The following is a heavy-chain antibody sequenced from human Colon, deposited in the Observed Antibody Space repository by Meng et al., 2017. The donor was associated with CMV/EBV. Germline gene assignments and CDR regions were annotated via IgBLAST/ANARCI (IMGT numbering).Heavy chain of an antibody. CDR2: IYYSGST. CDR3: VRDHTYDRKIY. D-gene: IGHD2-8*01. V-gene: IGHV4-39*07. Sequence: QLELPEAGPGLVKPSETLSLTCTGSGGSISSSMYYWGWFRQFPRKGLEWIGSIYYSGSTFYNPSLKSRVTVSIDTSRNQFSLKLNSVTAADTAVYYCVRDHTYDRKIYWGQGSLVTVSS. J-gene: IGHJ4*02. CDR1: GGSISSSMYY.